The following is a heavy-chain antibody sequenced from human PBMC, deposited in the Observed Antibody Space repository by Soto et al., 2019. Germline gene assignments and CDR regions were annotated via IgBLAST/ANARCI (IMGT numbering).Heavy chain of an antibody. CDR2: IYSGGST. Sequence: EVQLVESGGGLVQPGGSLRLSCAASGLTVSSNYMSWVRQAPGKGLEWVSLIYSGGSTYYADSVRGRFTISRDNSKNARYLQMNSLRAEDAAVYYCARDFYYYGSGTMGGYCDYWGQGTRVTVSS. CDR3: ARDFYYYGSGTMGGYCDY. V-gene: IGHV3-66*01. CDR1: GLTVSSNY. D-gene: IGHD3-10*01. J-gene: IGHJ4*02.